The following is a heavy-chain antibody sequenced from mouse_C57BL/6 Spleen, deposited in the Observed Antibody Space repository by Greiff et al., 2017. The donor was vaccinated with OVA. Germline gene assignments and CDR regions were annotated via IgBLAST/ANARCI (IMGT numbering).Heavy chain of an antibody. CDR3: APNYYGFAY. Sequence: VQLQQSGPELVKPGASVKISCKASGYTFTDYYMNWVKQSHGKSLEWIGDINPNNGGTSYNQKFKGKATLTVDKSSSTAYMELRSLTSEDSAVYYCAPNYYGFAYWGQGTLVTVSA. J-gene: IGHJ3*01. CDR2: INPNNGGT. CDR1: GYTFTDYY. D-gene: IGHD1-1*01. V-gene: IGHV1-26*01.